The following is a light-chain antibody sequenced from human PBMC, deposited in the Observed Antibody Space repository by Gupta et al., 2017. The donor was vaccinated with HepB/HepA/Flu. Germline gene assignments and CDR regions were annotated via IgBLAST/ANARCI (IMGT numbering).Light chain of an antibody. J-gene: IGKJ2*04. CDR3: QQYHNWRS. V-gene: IGKV3-15*01. CDR2: GAS. CDR1: QSVSSN. Sequence: EIVITHPAAPLSVSPGERATLYCRASQSVSSNLAWYQQKPGQAPRLLINGASTRATGIQARFSGSGSGKAFTLTISSLQSEDFAVYYCQQYHNWRSFGQGTKLEIK.